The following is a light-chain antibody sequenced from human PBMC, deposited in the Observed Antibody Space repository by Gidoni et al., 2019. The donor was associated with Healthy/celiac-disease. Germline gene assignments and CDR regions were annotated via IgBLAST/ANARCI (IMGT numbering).Light chain of an antibody. CDR1: QSISSY. CDR3: QLART. CDR2: AAS. V-gene: IGKV1-39*01. J-gene: IGKJ4*01. Sequence: DIQMTQSPSSLSASVGDRVTITCRASQSISSYLNWYQQKPGKAPKLLIYAASSLQSGVPSRFSGSGSGTDFTLTISSLQPEDFATYYCQLARTFXGXTKVEIK.